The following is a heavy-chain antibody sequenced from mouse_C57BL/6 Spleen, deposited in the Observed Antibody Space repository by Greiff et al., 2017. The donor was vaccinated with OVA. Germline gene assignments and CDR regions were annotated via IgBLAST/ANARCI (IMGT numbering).Heavy chain of an antibody. V-gene: IGHV1-50*01. CDR2: IDPSDSYT. CDR3: ARYGYYSYYAVDY. D-gene: IGHD2-3*01. J-gene: IGHJ4*01. Sequence: QVQLQQPGAELVKPGASVKLSCKASGYTFTSYWMQWVKQRPGQGLEWIEEIDPSDSYTNYNQKFKGKATLTVDTSSSTAYMQLSSLTSEDSAVYYCARYGYYSYYAVDYWGQGTSVTVSA. CDR1: GYTFTSYW.